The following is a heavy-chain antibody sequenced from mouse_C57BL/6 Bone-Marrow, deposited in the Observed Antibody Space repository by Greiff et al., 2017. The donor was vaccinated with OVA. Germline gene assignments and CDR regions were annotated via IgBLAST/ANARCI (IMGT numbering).Heavy chain of an antibody. CDR3: ARYIGITTVWGYAMDY. D-gene: IGHD1-1*01. CDR2: IRNKANGYTT. J-gene: IGHJ4*01. Sequence: EVKLVESGGGLVQPGGSLSLSCAASGFTFTDYYMSWVRQPPGKALEWLGFIRNKANGYTTDYSVSVKGLFTISRDNSQSILYLQMNALGAEDSATYYCARYIGITTVWGYAMDYWGQGTSVTVSS. V-gene: IGHV7-3*01. CDR1: GFTFTDYY.